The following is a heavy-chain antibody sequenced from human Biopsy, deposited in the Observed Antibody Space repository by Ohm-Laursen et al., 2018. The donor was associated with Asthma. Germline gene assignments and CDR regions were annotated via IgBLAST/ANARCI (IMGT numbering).Heavy chain of an antibody. CDR2: ISNNGGRT. Sequence: GSLRLSCTASGFTFSSYDMHWVRQAPGKGLEYVSGISNNGGRTNYADSVKGRFTISRDNSKNTLYLQMNSLRAEDTAVYYCATFPYGDYLPLDYWGQGTLVTVSS. V-gene: IGHV3-64*04. J-gene: IGHJ4*02. CDR1: GFTFSSYD. D-gene: IGHD4-17*01. CDR3: ATFPYGDYLPLDY.